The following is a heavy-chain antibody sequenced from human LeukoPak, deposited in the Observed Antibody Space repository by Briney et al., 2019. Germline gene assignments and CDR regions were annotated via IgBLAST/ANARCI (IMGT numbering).Heavy chain of an antibody. CDR1: GGSISSYY. Sequence: SETLSLTCTVSGGSISSYYWSWIRQPPGKGLEWIGYIYYSGSTNYNPSLKSRVTISVDTSKNQFSLKLSSVTAADTAVYYCARGREYYDSWGQGTLVTVSS. CDR2: IYYSGST. D-gene: IGHD3-22*01. J-gene: IGHJ4*02. CDR3: ARGREYYDS. V-gene: IGHV4-59*12.